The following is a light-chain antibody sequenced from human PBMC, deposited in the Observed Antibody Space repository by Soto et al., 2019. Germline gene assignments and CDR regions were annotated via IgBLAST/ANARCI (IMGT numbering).Light chain of an antibody. CDR1: QSVSNS. CDR2: DAS. V-gene: IGKV3-11*01. J-gene: IGKJ5*01. Sequence: EIVLTQSPATLSLSPGERATLSYRASQSVSNSLAWYQQKPGQAPRLLIYDASNRATGIPARFSGSGSGTDFTLTISSLEPEDFAVYYCQQRSNWPPITFGQGTRLEIK. CDR3: QQRSNWPPIT.